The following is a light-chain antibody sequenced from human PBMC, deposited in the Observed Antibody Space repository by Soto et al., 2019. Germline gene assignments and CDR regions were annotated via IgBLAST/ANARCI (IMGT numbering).Light chain of an antibody. CDR2: DAS. V-gene: IGKV3-11*01. CDR1: QSVISY. J-gene: IGKJ5*01. CDR3: QQRSTWPPIT. Sequence: PGERAALSCRASQSVISYLAWYQQKPGQAPRLLLYDASNRATGIPARFSGSGSGTDFTLTISSLEPEDFAVYYCQQRSTWPPITFGQGTRLEIK.